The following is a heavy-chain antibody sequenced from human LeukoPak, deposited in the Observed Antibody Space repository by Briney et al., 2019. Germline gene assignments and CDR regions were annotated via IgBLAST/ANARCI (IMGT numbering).Heavy chain of an antibody. Sequence: GGSLRLSCAASGFIFSSHAMSWVRQAPGKGLEWVSGITGSGDSTYYADSVMGRFTISRDNSKNTLYLQMNSLRAVDTAVYCCARDRVYSYGYRDAFDIWGQGTMVTVSS. V-gene: IGHV3-23*01. CDR2: ITGSGDST. J-gene: IGHJ3*02. CDR1: GFIFSSHA. CDR3: ARDRVYSYGYRDAFDI. D-gene: IGHD5-18*01.